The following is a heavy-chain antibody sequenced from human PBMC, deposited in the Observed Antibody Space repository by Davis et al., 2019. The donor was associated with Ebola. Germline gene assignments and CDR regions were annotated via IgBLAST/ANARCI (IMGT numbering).Heavy chain of an antibody. Sequence: GESLKISCAASGFTFSSYSMNWVRQAPGKGLEWVSSISSSSSYIYYADSVKGRFTISRDNAKNSLYLQMNSLRAEDTAVYYCARGGGDGSGSYYTERKNYYYYMDVWGKGTTVTVSS. CDR3: ARGGGDGSGSYYTERKNYYYYMDV. J-gene: IGHJ6*03. CDR1: GFTFSSYS. D-gene: IGHD3-10*01. CDR2: ISSSSSYI. V-gene: IGHV3-21*01.